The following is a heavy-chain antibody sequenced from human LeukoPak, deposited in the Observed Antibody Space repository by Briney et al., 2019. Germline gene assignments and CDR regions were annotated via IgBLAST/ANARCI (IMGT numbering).Heavy chain of an antibody. CDR1: GFTFSSYA. CDR3: AKSSGSYYPNWYFDL. CDR2: ISGSGGST. V-gene: IGHV3-23*01. J-gene: IGHJ2*01. D-gene: IGHD1-26*01. Sequence: GRSLTLSCAASGFTFSSYAMSWVRQAPGKGLEWVSAISGSGGSTYYADSVKGRFTISRDNSKNTLYLQMNSLRAEDTAVYYCAKSSGSYYPNWYFDLWGRGALFTVSS.